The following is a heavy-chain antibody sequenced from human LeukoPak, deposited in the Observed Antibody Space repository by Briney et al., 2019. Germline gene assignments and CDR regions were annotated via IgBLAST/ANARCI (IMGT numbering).Heavy chain of an antibody. V-gene: IGHV3-7*03. CDR2: IKQDGSEK. CDR1: GFTFSSYW. CDR3: ARDRYDYVWGRSRRNGYYFDY. Sequence: PGGSLRLSCAASGFTFSSYWMSWVRQAPGKGLEWVANIKQDGSEKYYVDSVKGRFTISRDNAKNSLYLQMNSLRAEDTAVYYCARDRYDYVWGRSRRNGYYFDYWGQGTLVTVSS. D-gene: IGHD3-16*01. J-gene: IGHJ4*02.